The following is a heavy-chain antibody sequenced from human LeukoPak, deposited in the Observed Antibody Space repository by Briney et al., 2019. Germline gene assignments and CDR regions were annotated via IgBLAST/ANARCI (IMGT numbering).Heavy chain of an antibody. Sequence: SETLSLTCTVSGGSISSYYWSWIRQPAGKGLEWIGRIYTSGSTNYNPSLKSRVTMSVDTSKNQFSLKLSSMTAADTAVYYCAAWYNWNYAAAFDIWGQGTMVTVSS. CDR2: IYTSGST. J-gene: IGHJ3*02. D-gene: IGHD1-7*01. CDR1: GGSISSYY. CDR3: AAWYNWNYAAAFDI. V-gene: IGHV4-4*07.